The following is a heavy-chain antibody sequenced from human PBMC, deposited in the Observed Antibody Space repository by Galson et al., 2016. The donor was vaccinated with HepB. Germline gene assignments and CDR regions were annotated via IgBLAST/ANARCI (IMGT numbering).Heavy chain of an antibody. CDR2: IYYSGGT. J-gene: IGHJ5*02. V-gene: IGHV4-31*03. CDR3: ARGPADGSGSSKRAFDP. Sequence: TLSLTCTVSGGSISSGGCYWSWIRHHPGKGLEWIGYIYYSGGTYYNPSLKSRVTISIDTSKNQFSLKLSSVTAADTAVYYWARGPADGSGSSKRAFDPWGQGTLVTVSS. D-gene: IGHD3-10*01. CDR1: GGSISSGGCY.